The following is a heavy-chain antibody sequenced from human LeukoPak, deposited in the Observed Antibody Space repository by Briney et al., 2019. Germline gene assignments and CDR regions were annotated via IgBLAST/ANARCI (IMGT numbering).Heavy chain of an antibody. CDR1: GYTFTGYY. CDR3: ARGPPLYYDILTGDSNWFDP. J-gene: IGHJ5*02. V-gene: IGHV1-2*02. Sequence: GASVKVSCKASGYTFTGYYMHWVRQAPGQGLEWMGWINPNSGGTNYAQKFQGRVTMTRDTSISTAYMELSSLRSEDTAVYYCARGPPLYYDILTGDSNWFDPWGQGTLVTVSS. CDR2: INPNSGGT. D-gene: IGHD3-9*01.